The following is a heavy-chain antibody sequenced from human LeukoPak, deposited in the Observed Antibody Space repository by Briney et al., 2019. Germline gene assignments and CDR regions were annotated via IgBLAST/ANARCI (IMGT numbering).Heavy chain of an antibody. J-gene: IGHJ4*02. Sequence: GGSLRLSCAASGFIFSSYGIHWVRQAPGKGLEWVAVIWSDGSNKYYADSVKGRFTISRDNSKNTLYLQMNGLRAEDTAVYYCARASGSFDYWGQGTLVTVSS. CDR1: GFIFSSYG. D-gene: IGHD1-26*01. V-gene: IGHV3-33*01. CDR3: ARASGSFDY. CDR2: IWSDGSNK.